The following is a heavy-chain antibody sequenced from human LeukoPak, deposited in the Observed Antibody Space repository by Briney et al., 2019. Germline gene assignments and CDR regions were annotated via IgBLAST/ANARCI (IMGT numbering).Heavy chain of an antibody. CDR3: ARGGSYGDYGIDY. Sequence: SETLSLTCTVSGGSISSGDYYWGWVRQPPGRGLEWIGYIYCSGSTYYNPSLKSRVTISVDTSKNQFSLKLSSVTAADTAVYYCARGGSYGDYGIDYWGQGTLVTVSS. V-gene: IGHV4-30-4*01. CDR2: IYCSGST. D-gene: IGHD4-17*01. J-gene: IGHJ4*02. CDR1: GGSISSGDYY.